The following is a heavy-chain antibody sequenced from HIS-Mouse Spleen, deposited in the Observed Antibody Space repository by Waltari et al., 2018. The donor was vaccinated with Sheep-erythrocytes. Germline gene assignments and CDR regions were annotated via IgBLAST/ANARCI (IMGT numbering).Heavy chain of an antibody. V-gene: IGHV4-31*03. CDR2: IYYRGVT. Sequence: QVQLQESGPGLVKPSQTLSLTCTVSGGSISSGGYYWSWIRQHPGKGLEWIGYIYYRGVTYYNPALKSRVTISVDTSKNQFSLKLSSVTAADTAVYYCARETGIAASKRAFDIWGQGTMVTVSS. CDR1: GGSISSGGYY. J-gene: IGHJ3*02. CDR3: ARETGIAASKRAFDI. D-gene: IGHD6-13*01.